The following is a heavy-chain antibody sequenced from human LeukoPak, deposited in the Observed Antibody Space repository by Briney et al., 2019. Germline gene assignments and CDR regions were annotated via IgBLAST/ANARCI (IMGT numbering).Heavy chain of an antibody. CDR2: ISYDGSNK. CDR1: GFTFSSYG. V-gene: IGHV3-30*18. D-gene: IGHD6-19*01. Sequence: GGSLRLSCEASGFTFSSYGMHWVRQAPGKGLEWVAVISYDGSNKYYADSVKGRFTISRDNSKNTLYLQMNSLRAEDTAVYYCAKEVTVAGRGDYWGQGTLVTVSS. J-gene: IGHJ4*02. CDR3: AKEVTVAGRGDY.